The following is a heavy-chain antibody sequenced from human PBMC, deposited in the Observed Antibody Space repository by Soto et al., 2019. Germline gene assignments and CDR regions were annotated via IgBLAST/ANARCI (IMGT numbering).Heavy chain of an antibody. Sequence: SETLSLTCTVSGGSISSYYWSWIRQPPGKGLEWIGYIHYSGSSNYNPSLKSRVTISVDTSKDQFSLKLSSVTATDTAMYVCARGSSWHYFDYWGQGNPVTVSS. CDR1: GGSISSYY. V-gene: IGHV4-59*01. J-gene: IGHJ4*02. CDR3: ARGSSWHYFDY. CDR2: IHYSGSS. D-gene: IGHD6-13*01.